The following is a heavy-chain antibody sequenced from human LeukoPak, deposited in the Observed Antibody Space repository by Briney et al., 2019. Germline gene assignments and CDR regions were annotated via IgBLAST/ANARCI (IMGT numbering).Heavy chain of an antibody. Sequence: SETLSLTCTVSGGSITNYYWSWIRQPPGKGLEWIGYSHYSGDTNYNPSLKSRVTISLDLSKNHFSLNLRSVTAADTAVYYCATWKLGQQSFDYWGQGTLVTVSS. V-gene: IGHV4-59*01. CDR1: GGSITNYY. D-gene: IGHD1-1*01. CDR2: SHYSGDT. J-gene: IGHJ4*02. CDR3: ATWKLGQQSFDY.